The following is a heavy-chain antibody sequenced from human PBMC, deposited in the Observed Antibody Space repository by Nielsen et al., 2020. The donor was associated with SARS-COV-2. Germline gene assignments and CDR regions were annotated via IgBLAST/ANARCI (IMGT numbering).Heavy chain of an antibody. V-gene: IGHV1-2*06. CDR3: ARGGSTVRADGMDV. Sequence: ASVKVSCKASGYTFTSYGISWVRQAPGQGLEWMGRINPNSGGTNYAQKFQGRVTMTRDTSISTAYMELSRLRSDDTAVYYCARGGSTVRADGMDVWGQGTTVTVSS. CDR2: INPNSGGT. D-gene: IGHD4-11*01. CDR1: GYTFTSYG. J-gene: IGHJ6*02.